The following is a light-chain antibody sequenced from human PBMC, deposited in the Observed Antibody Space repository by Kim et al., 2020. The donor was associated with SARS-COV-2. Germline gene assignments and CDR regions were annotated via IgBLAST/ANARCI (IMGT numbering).Light chain of an antibody. Sequence: EIVLTQSPATLSLSPGERATLSCRASQSVTSSLAWYQQKPGQAPRLLIYDASNRATGIPARISGSGSVTDFTLTISSLEPEDFAIYYCQQSSNWPRTFGEGTKVGIK. CDR1: QSVTSS. CDR3: QQSSNWPRT. J-gene: IGKJ1*01. CDR2: DAS. V-gene: IGKV3-11*01.